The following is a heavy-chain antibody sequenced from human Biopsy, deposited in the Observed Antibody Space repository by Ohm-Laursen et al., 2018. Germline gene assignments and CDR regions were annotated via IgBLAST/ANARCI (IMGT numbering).Heavy chain of an antibody. CDR2: IIPTFDTP. Sequence: GASVKVSCKTSGGTFTSYVITWVRQAPGQGLEWMGRIIPTFDTPTYAPDFQGRVTFTADKSTGTATLDLRSLTSEDTAVYYCAGGAAKGYPYDHWGQGTLVTVSS. J-gene: IGHJ5*02. V-gene: IGHV1-69*06. CDR3: AGGAAKGYPYDH. D-gene: IGHD6-13*01. CDR1: GGTFTSYV.